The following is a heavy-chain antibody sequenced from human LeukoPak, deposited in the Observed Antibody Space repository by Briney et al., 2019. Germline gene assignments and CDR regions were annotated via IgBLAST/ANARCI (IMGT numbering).Heavy chain of an antibody. CDR2: IYYSGST. J-gene: IGHJ4*02. V-gene: IGHV4-59*01. CDR1: GGSNSSYY. CDR3: ARTGLTTDY. Sequence: SETLSLTCAVSGGSNSSYYWSWIRQPPGKGLEWIGYIYYSGSTNYNPSLKSRVTISVDTSKNQFSLKLSSVTAADTAVYYCARTGLTTDYWGQGTLVTVSS. D-gene: IGHD1-14*01.